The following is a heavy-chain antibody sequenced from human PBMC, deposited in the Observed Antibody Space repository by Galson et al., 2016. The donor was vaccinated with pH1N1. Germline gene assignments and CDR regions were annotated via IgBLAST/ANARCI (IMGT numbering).Heavy chain of an antibody. D-gene: IGHD5-18*01. V-gene: IGHV1-18*01. Sequence: SVKVSCKASGYTFTNYGITWVRQAPGQGLEWMAWMSAYNGNTNCAQKFQGRVTMATDTSTNTAYMELRNLTSDDTAVYYCARDVRISLWLPDFWGQGTLVTVSS. J-gene: IGHJ4*02. CDR1: GYTFTNYG. CDR2: MSAYNGNT. CDR3: ARDVRISLWLPDF.